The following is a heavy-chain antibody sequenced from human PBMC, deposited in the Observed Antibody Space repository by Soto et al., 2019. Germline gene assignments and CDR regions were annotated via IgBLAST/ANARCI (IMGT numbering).Heavy chain of an antibody. CDR3: ARGRRYYDSSGYYIRWFDP. V-gene: IGHV4-31*03. D-gene: IGHD3-22*01. CDR2: IFYSGST. Sequence: QVQLQESGPGLVKPSQTLSLTCTVSGGSISSGGYYWSWIRQHPGKGLEWLGYIFYSGSTYYNPSLKSRVTISVDTSKHQFSLKLSSVTAADTAVYYCARGRRYYDSSGYYIRWFDPWGQGTLVTVSS. J-gene: IGHJ5*02. CDR1: GGSISSGGYY.